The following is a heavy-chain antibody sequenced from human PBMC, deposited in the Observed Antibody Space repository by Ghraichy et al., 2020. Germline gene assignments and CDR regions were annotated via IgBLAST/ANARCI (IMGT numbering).Heavy chain of an antibody. Sequence: GGSLRLSCAASGFTVSSNYMSWVRQAPGKGLEWVSVLYSGGSTYYADSVKGRFPISRDNSKNTLYLQMSGLRVEDTAVYYCARERGRGVISPYFDYWGQGTLVTVSS. CDR2: LYSGGST. CDR3: ARERGRGVISPYFDY. D-gene: IGHD3-10*01. CDR1: GFTVSSNY. V-gene: IGHV3-53*01. J-gene: IGHJ4*02.